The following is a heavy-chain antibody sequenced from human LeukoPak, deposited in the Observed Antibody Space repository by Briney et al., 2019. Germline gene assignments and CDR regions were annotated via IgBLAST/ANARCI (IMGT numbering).Heavy chain of an antibody. J-gene: IGHJ4*02. CDR1: GGSISRGSYY. V-gene: IGHV4-61*10. Sequence: SETLSLTCTVSGGSISRGSYYWSWIRQPAGKGLEWIGEINLSGITYYNPSLKSRVTISVDTSQNQFSLRLTSVTAADTAIYYCARGTIGARLASWGQGTLVTVST. CDR2: INLSGIT. CDR3: ARGTIGARLAS. D-gene: IGHD6-6*01.